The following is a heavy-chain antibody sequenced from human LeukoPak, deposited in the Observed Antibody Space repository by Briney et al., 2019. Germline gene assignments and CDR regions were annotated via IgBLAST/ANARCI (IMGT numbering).Heavy chain of an antibody. J-gene: IGHJ4*02. CDR3: ARANFTYYFDY. CDR1: GGSFSGYY. CDR2: INHSGST. D-gene: IGHD1-1*01. Sequence: SETLSLTCAVYGGSFSGYYWSWIRQPPGKGLEWIGEINHSGSTNYNPSLKSRVTISVDTSKNQFSLKLSSVTAADTAVYYCARANFTYYFDYWGQGTLVTVSS. V-gene: IGHV4-34*01.